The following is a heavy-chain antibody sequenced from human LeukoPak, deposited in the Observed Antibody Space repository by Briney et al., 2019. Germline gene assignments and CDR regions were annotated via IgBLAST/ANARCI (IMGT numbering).Heavy chain of an antibody. CDR1: GFTFSNAW. Sequence: GGSLRLSCAASGFTFSNAWMSWVRQAPGKGLEWVGRIKSKTDGGTTDYAAPAKGRFTISRDDSKNTLYLQMNSLKTEDTAVYYCTTDSSSWLGVFDYWGQGTLVTVSS. CDR3: TTDSSSWLGVFDY. J-gene: IGHJ4*02. CDR2: IKSKTDGGTT. D-gene: IGHD6-13*01. V-gene: IGHV3-15*01.